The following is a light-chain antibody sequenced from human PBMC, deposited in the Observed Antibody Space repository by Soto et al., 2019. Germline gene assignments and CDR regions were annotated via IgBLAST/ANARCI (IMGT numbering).Light chain of an antibody. CDR2: GAS. Sequence: EIVLTQSPGTLSLSPGERATLSCRASQSVSNNYLAWYQQKPGQAPRLLIYGASNRATGIPDRFSGSGSGTDFTLTISRLEPEDFATYFCQQADSFPHTFGQGTLLEIK. CDR3: QQADSFPHT. V-gene: IGKV3-20*01. CDR1: QSVSNNY. J-gene: IGKJ5*01.